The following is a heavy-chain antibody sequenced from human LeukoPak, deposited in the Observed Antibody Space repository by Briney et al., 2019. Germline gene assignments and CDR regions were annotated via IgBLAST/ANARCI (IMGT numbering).Heavy chain of an antibody. CDR2: ISSSSSYI. Sequence: GGSLRLSCAASGFTFDDYAMHWVRQAPGKGLEWVSSISSSSSYIYYADSVKGRFTISRDNAKNSLYLQMNSLRAEDTAVYYCARVYYYGSGRAFDIWGQGTMVTVSS. CDR1: GFTFDDYA. CDR3: ARVYYYGSGRAFDI. J-gene: IGHJ3*02. D-gene: IGHD3-10*01. V-gene: IGHV3-21*01.